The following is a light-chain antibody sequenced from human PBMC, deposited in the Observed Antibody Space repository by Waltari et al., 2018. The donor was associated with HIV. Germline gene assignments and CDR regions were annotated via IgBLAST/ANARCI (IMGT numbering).Light chain of an antibody. CDR3: VLYMVSVIWV. V-gene: IGLV8-61*01. CDR2: GTT. Sequence: QTVVTQEPSFSVSPGGTVTLTCGLSSGSVSTSYYPSWYQQTPGQAPRTLIDGTTTRSSGVPDHFSGSILGNKAALTIAGAQADDESDYYCVLYMVSVIWVFGGGTKLTVL. J-gene: IGLJ3*02. CDR1: SGSVSTSYY.